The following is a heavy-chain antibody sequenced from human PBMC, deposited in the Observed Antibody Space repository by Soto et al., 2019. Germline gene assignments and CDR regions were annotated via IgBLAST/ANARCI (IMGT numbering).Heavy chain of an antibody. CDR2: INVDGSTT. J-gene: IGHJ6*04. V-gene: IGHV3-74*01. D-gene: IGHD3-16*01. CDR1: GFTFSKYW. Sequence: EEQLVESGGGLLQPGGSLRLSCVASGFTFSKYWMHWVRLTPEKGLMWVSRINVDGSTTNYADSVKGRFTISRDNAKNTLYLQMHSLRAEDRAVYYCARDVYGRGVWGRGTTVTVSS. CDR3: ARDVYGRGV.